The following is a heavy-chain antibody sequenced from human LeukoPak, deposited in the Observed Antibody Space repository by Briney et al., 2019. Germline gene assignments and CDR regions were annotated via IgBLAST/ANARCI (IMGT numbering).Heavy chain of an antibody. CDR3: ARRGAYCGGDCYHPPDY. D-gene: IGHD2-21*02. CDR2: IYPGDSDT. CDR1: GYSFTSYW. J-gene: IGHJ4*02. Sequence: GEALKISCKGSGYSFTSYWIGWVRQMPGKGLEWMGIIYPGDSDTRYSPSFQGQVTISADKSISTAYLQWSSLKASDTAMYYCARRGAYCGGDCYHPPDYWGQGTLVTVSS. V-gene: IGHV5-51*01.